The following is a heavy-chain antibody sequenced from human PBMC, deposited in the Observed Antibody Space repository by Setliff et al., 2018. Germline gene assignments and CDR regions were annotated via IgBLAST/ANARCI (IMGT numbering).Heavy chain of an antibody. J-gene: IGHJ4*02. V-gene: IGHV3-30*03. D-gene: IGHD3-10*01. CDR2: ISDDGSNE. CDR1: GFTVSTFS. CDR3: ARVDYYGSGNYYDH. Sequence: PGGSLRLSCAASGFTVSTFSMHWVRQAPVKGLEWVATISDDGSNEFYADSVKGRFTVFRDNSKNTLYLQMSSLRPDDAAMYYCARVDYYGSGNYYDHWGQGTLVTVSS.